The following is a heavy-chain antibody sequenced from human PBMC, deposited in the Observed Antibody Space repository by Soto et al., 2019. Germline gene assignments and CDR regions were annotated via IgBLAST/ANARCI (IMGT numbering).Heavy chain of an antibody. CDR3: ASGDYSADY. J-gene: IGHJ4*02. Sequence: SETLSLTCAVYGGSFSGCYWSWIRQPPGKGLEWIGYIYYSGSTNYNPSLKSRVTISVDTSKNQFSLKLSSVTAADTAVYYCASGDYSADYWGQGTLVTVSS. CDR2: IYYSGST. V-gene: IGHV4-59*01. CDR1: GGSFSGCY. D-gene: IGHD4-4*01.